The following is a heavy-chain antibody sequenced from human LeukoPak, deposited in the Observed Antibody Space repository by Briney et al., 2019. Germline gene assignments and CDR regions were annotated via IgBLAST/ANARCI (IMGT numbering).Heavy chain of an antibody. V-gene: IGHV3-30*18. CDR1: GFTFSSYG. CDR3: AKDGYPNYDFWSGSLGP. J-gene: IGHJ5*02. Sequence: HPGRSLRLSCAASGFTFSSYGMHWVRQAPSKGLEWVAVISYDGSNKYYADSVKGRFTISRDNSKNTLYLQMNSLRAEDTAVYYCAKDGYPNYDFWSGSLGPWGQGTLVTVSS. D-gene: IGHD3-3*01. CDR2: ISYDGSNK.